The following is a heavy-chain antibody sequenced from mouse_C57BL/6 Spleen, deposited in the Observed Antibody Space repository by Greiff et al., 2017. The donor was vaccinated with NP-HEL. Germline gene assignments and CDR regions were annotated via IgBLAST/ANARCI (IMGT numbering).Heavy chain of an antibody. CDR2: IDPSDSYT. Sequence: QVQLQQPGAELVRPGTSVKLSCKASGYTFTSYWMHWVKQRPGQGLEWIGVIDPSDSYTNYNQKFKGKATLTVDTSSSTAYMQLSSLTSEDSAVYYCARDGSSFYAMDYWGQGTSVTVSS. CDR1: GYTFTSYW. J-gene: IGHJ4*01. V-gene: IGHV1-59*01. CDR3: ARDGSSFYAMDY. D-gene: IGHD1-1*01.